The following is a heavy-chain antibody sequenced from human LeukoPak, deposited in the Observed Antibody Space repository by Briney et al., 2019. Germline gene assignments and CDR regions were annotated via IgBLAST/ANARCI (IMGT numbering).Heavy chain of an antibody. Sequence: ASVKVSCKASGYTFTSYAMNWVRQAPGQGLEWMGWINTNTGSPTYAQGFTGRFVFSLDTSVSTAYLQISSLKAENTAVYYCARVGDSSGWSWDAFDIWGQGTMVTVSS. D-gene: IGHD6-19*01. J-gene: IGHJ3*02. CDR2: INTNTGSP. CDR3: ARVGDSSGWSWDAFDI. V-gene: IGHV7-4-1*02. CDR1: GYTFTSYA.